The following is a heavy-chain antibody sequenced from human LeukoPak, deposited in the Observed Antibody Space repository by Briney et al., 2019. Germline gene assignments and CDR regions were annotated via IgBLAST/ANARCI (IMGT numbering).Heavy chain of an antibody. CDR2: IYYSGST. Sequence: SETLSLTCTVSGGSISSGDYYWSWIRQPPGKGLEWIGYIYYSGSTYYNPSLKSRVTISVDTSKNQFSLKLSSVTAADTAVYYCARETIAAAGREYWGQGTLVTVSS. V-gene: IGHV4-30-4*01. CDR1: GGSISSGDYY. D-gene: IGHD6-13*01. J-gene: IGHJ4*02. CDR3: ARETIAAAGREY.